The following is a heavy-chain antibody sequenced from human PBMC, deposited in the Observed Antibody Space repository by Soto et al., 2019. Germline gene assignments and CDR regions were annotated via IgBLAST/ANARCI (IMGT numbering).Heavy chain of an antibody. CDR2: ISGSGGST. V-gene: IGHV3-23*01. Sequence: GSLRLSCAASGFTFSSYAMSWVRQAPGKGLEWVSAISGSGGSTYYADSVKGRFTTSRDNSKNTLYLQMNSLRAEDTAVYYCAKDRYCSSTSCYQAFDIWGQGTMVTVSS. CDR1: GFTFSSYA. J-gene: IGHJ3*02. CDR3: AKDRYCSSTSCYQAFDI. D-gene: IGHD2-2*01.